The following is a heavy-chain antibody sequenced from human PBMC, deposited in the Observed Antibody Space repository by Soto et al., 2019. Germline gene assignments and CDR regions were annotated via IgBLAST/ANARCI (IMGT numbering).Heavy chain of an antibody. CDR1: GYTFTGYY. Sequence: KVSCKASGYTFTGYYMHWVRQAPGQGLEWMGWINPNSGGTNYAQKFQGWVTMTRDTSISTAYMELSRLRSDDTAVYYCARARYSSSWYYFDYWGQGTLVTVSS. CDR3: ARARYSSSWYYFDY. V-gene: IGHV1-2*04. CDR2: INPNSGGT. J-gene: IGHJ4*02. D-gene: IGHD6-13*01.